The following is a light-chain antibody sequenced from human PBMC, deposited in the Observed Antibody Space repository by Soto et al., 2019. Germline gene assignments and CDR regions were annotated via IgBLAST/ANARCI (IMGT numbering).Light chain of an antibody. Sequence: QSVLTQSSSASASLGPSVKLTCTLSSGHSSYIIAWHQQQPGKAPRYLMKLEGTGSYNKGSGVPDRFSGSRSGADRYLTISNLPSEDEADYYCESWDGNTRVFGGGTKLTVL. V-gene: IGLV4-60*03. CDR1: SGHSSYI. CDR3: ESWDGNTRV. CDR2: LEGTGSY. J-gene: IGLJ3*02.